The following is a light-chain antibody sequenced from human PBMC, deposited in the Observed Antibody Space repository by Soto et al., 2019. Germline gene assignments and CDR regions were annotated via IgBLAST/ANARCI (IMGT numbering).Light chain of an antibody. J-gene: IGLJ1*01. CDR3: QSYGSTLYARYV. Sequence: QSVRTQPPSVSGAPGQRVTRSCTGSVSNIWAGSDVHWYHLRPGTAPKLLVFGDSHRLSGVPDRFSGSKSGTSASLAITRLQAEDEGDYYCQSYGSTLYARYVFGTGTALTVL. CDR1: VSNIWAGSD. CDR2: GDS. V-gene: IGLV1-40*01.